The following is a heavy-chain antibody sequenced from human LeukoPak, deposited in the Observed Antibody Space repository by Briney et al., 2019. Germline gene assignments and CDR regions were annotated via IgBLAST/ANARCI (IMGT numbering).Heavy chain of an antibody. J-gene: IGHJ4*02. CDR2: ISAYNGNT. V-gene: IGHV1-18*01. D-gene: IGHD6-19*01. CDR3: ARIDGPYSSGWYDDDY. CDR1: GYTFSSYG. Sequence: EASVTVSCKASGYTFSSYGISWVRQAPGQGLEWMGWISAYNGNTNYAQKLQGRVTMTTDTSTSTAYMELRSLRSDDTAVYYCARIDGPYSSGWYDDDYWGQGTLVTVSS.